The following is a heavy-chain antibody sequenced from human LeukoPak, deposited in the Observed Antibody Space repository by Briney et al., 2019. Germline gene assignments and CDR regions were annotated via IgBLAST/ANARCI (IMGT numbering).Heavy chain of an antibody. V-gene: IGHV4-59*01. Sequence: SETLSLTCTVSGGSISSYYWSWIRQPPGKGLEWMGYIYYSGSINYNPSLKSRVTISVDTSKNQFSLKLSSVTAADTAVYYCARVPVAYNWNDGYYYYYGMDVWGQGTTVTVSS. CDR3: ARVPVAYNWNDGYYYYYGMDV. CDR2: IYYSGSI. CDR1: GGSISSYY. J-gene: IGHJ6*02. D-gene: IGHD1-1*01.